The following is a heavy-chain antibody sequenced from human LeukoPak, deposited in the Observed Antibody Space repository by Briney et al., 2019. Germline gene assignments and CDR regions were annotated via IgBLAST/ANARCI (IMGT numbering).Heavy chain of an antibody. CDR1: GFTFSSIS. Sequence: GGSLRLSCAASGFTFSSISMTWVRQAPGKGLEWVSTICSNGDTTNNADSVKGRFTISRDNSKNTLNLQLNSLRVEDTAIYYCAKGQELDDGVFDSWGQGTLVTVSS. V-gene: IGHV3-23*01. CDR2: ICSNGDTT. CDR3: AKGQELDDGVFDS. J-gene: IGHJ4*02. D-gene: IGHD1-1*01.